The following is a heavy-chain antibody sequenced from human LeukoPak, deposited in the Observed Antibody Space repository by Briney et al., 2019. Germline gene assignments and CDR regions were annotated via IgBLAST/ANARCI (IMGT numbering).Heavy chain of an antibody. CDR1: GFAFGSEA. Sequence: GGSLRLSCAVSGFAFGSEAMSWVRQSPARGLEWVASISPGGGTTYYADYVKGRFTISRDNSKNSLFVQMNSLRAEDTAVYYCAKGLRELWGDAFDMWGQGTMVTVSS. D-gene: IGHD3-16*01. J-gene: IGHJ3*02. CDR3: AKGLRELWGDAFDM. CDR2: ISPGGGTT. V-gene: IGHV3-23*01.